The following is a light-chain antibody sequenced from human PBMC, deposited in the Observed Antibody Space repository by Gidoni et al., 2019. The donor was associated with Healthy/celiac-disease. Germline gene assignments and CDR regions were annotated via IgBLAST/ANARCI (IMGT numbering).Light chain of an antibody. J-gene: IGKJ2*01. CDR1: QSLLHSNGYNY. Sequence: DIVMTQSPLSLPVTPGEPASISCRPSQSLLHSNGYNYLDWYLQKPGQSPQLLIYLGSNRASGVPDRFSGSGSGTDFTLKISRVEAEDVGVYYCMQALQTPTYTFXXXTKLEIK. V-gene: IGKV2-28*01. CDR2: LGS. CDR3: MQALQTPTYT.